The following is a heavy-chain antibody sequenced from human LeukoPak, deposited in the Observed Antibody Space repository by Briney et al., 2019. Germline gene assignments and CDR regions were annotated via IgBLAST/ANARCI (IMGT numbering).Heavy chain of an antibody. CDR3: ARGPSGGTDV. V-gene: IGHV3-23*01. Sequence: GGSLRLSCAASGFTFSSYAMSWVRQAPGKGLEWVSAISGSGDATYYADSVKGRFTISRDNSKNTLYLQMNSLRAEDTAVYYCARGPSGGTDVWGQGTTVTVSS. J-gene: IGHJ6*02. CDR2: ISGSGDAT. CDR1: GFTFSSYA.